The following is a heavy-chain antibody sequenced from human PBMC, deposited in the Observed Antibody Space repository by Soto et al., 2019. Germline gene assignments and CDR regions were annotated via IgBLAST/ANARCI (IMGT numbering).Heavy chain of an antibody. Sequence: SQMLSVTRSVAGGSSSSYYWSWIRKPPGKGLEWIGYIYYSGSTNYNPSLKSRVTISVDTSKNQFSLKLSSVTAADTAVYYCARTKYYPSQYFDYWGQGTLVTVSS. V-gene: IGHV4-59*08. CDR1: GGSSSSYY. D-gene: IGHD1-26*01. J-gene: IGHJ4*02. CDR2: IYYSGST. CDR3: ARTKYYPSQYFDY.